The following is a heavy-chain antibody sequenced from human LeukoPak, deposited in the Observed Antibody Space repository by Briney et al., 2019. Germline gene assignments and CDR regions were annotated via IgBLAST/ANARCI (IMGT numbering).Heavy chain of an antibody. Sequence: GASVKVSCKASGYTFTSYGISWVRQAPGQGLEWMGWISAYNGNTNYAQKLQGRVTMTTDTSTSTAYMELRSLTSDDTAVYYCARDIRIAVAARGSFDYWGQGTLVTVSS. CDR1: GYTFTSYG. CDR2: ISAYNGNT. J-gene: IGHJ4*02. V-gene: IGHV1-18*01. CDR3: ARDIRIAVAARGSFDY. D-gene: IGHD6-19*01.